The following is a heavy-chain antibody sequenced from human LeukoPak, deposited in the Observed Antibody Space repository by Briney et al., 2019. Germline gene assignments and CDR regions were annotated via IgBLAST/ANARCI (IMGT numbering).Heavy chain of an antibody. Sequence: SETLSLTCAVYGTSFSGYYWSWIRQPPGKGLEWIGEIDHRGRAKYNPSLKSRVSTSIDTSKNQFSLNLSSVTAADTAVYYCTRDVDTALMDVWGEGTTVIVSS. V-gene: IGHV4-34*01. J-gene: IGHJ6*04. CDR1: GTSFSGYY. CDR2: IDHRGRA. D-gene: IGHD5-18*01. CDR3: TRDVDTALMDV.